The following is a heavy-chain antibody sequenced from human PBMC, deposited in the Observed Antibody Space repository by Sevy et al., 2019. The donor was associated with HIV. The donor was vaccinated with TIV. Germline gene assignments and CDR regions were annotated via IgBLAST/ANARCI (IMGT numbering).Heavy chain of an antibody. CDR2: FDPEDDKT. Sequence: ASVKVSCKVSGYTLTQLSMHWVRQAPGKGLEWMGTFDPEDDKTIYAQKFQGRVTMTEDKSTDTAYMELSSLRSEDTAMFYCATTKDYYDNSGYPSDYWGQGTLVTVSS. CDR3: ATTKDYYDNSGYPSDY. CDR1: GYTLTQLS. D-gene: IGHD3-22*01. J-gene: IGHJ4*02. V-gene: IGHV1-24*01.